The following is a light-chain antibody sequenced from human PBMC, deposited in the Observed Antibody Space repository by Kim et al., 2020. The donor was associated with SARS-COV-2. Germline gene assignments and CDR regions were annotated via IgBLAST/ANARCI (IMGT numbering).Light chain of an antibody. CDR2: GAS. J-gene: IGKJ1*01. CDR3: EKYNSAPWT. CDR1: EGISNS. V-gene: IGKV1-27*01. Sequence: ASVGDRVTISCRASEGISNSLAWYRQKRGEVPMLLIYGASTLRSGGPSRVRGSGAGADFTLTISSLQPEDAAPYYCEKYNSAPWTFGQGTKVEIK.